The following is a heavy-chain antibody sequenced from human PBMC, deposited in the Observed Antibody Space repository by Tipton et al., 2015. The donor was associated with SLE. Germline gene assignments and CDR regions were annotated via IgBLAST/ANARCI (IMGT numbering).Heavy chain of an antibody. D-gene: IGHD6-13*01. Sequence: SLRLSCAASGFTFSSYEMKWVRQAPGKGLEWVSYISSSGSTIYYADSVKGRFAISRDNAKNSLYLQMNSLRAEDTAVYYCARVRRAYSSIWYDAFDIWGQGTMVTVSS. CDR1: GFTFSSYE. CDR3: ARVRRAYSSIWYDAFDI. CDR2: ISSSGSTI. V-gene: IGHV3-48*03. J-gene: IGHJ3*02.